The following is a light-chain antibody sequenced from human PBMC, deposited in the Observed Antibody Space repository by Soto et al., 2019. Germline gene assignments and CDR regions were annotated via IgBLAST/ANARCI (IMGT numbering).Light chain of an antibody. CDR2: KAS. J-gene: IGKJ2*01. CDR3: QQYNSYSGYT. CDR1: QSISSW. Sequence: DIQMTQSPSTLSASVGDRVTITCWASQSISSWLAWYQQKPGKAPKLLIYKASSLESGVPSRFSGSGSGTEFTLTISSLQPDDVATYYCQQYNSYSGYTFGQGTKLEIK. V-gene: IGKV1-5*03.